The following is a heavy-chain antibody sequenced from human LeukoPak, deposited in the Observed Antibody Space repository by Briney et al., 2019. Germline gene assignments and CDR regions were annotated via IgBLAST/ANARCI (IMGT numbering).Heavy chain of an antibody. D-gene: IGHD3-22*01. CDR2: IYHSGST. V-gene: IGHV4-4*02. Sequence: SETLSLTCAVSGGSISSSNWWNWVRQPPGKGLEWIGEIYHSGSTNYNPSLKSRVTISVDKSKNQFSLKLTSVTAADTAVYYCARYLGGYSFDYWGQGTLVIVSS. CDR1: GGSISSSNW. CDR3: ARYLGGYSFDY. J-gene: IGHJ4*02.